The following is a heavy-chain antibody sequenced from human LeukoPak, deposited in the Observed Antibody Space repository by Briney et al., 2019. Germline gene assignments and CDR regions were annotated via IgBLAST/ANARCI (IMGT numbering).Heavy chain of an antibody. D-gene: IGHD3-10*01. CDR1: GFTFSNYW. Sequence: GGSLRLSCAASGFTFSNYWMHWVRQAPGKGLVWVSRINSDGINTSYADSVKGRFTISRDNAKNTLNLQMNSLRAEDTAVYYCVIRMVRGVILDYWGQGTLVTVSS. J-gene: IGHJ4*02. CDR2: INSDGINT. V-gene: IGHV3-74*01. CDR3: VIRMVRGVILDY.